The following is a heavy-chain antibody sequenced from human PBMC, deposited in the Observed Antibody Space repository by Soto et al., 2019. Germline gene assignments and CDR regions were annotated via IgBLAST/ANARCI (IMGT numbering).Heavy chain of an antibody. CDR1: GFTFSSYG. J-gene: IGHJ4*02. D-gene: IGHD3-10*01. CDR3: ARDNGELEG. Sequence: QVQLVESGGGVVQPGRSLRLSCAASGFTFSSYGMHWVRQAPGKGLEWVAVIWYDGSNKYYADSVKGRFTISRDNSKNTLYLQMNSLRAEDTAVYYCARDNGELEGWGQGTLVTVSS. V-gene: IGHV3-33*01. CDR2: IWYDGSNK.